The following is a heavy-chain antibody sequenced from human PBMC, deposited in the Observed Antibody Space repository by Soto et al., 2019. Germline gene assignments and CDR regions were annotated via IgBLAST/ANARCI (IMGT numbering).Heavy chain of an antibody. D-gene: IGHD2-21*02. CDR2: ISYDGSNK. V-gene: IGHV3-30*18. J-gene: IGHJ4*02. Sequence: QVQLVESGGGVVQPGRSLRLSCAASGFTFSNYGMHWVRQAPGKGLEWVALISYDGSNKYYADSVKGRFTISRDNSKNTLYLQMHSLRAEDTAVYYCAKVTRRPYYFAYWGQGTLVTVSS. CDR3: AKVTRRPYYFAY. CDR1: GFTFSNYG.